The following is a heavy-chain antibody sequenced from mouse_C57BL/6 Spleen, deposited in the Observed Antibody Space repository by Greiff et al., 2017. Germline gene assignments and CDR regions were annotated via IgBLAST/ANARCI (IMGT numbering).Heavy chain of an antibody. CDR2: IYPGDGDT. V-gene: IGHV1-80*01. D-gene: IGHD1-1*01. CDR1: GYAFSSYW. J-gene: IGHJ1*03. Sequence: QVQLKESGAELVKPGASVKISCKASGYAFSSYWMNWVKQRPGKGLEWIGQIYPGDGDTNYNGKFKGKATLTADKSSSTAYMQLSSLTSEDSAFYFCATTGTEGYFDVWGTGTTVTVSS. CDR3: ATTGTEGYFDV.